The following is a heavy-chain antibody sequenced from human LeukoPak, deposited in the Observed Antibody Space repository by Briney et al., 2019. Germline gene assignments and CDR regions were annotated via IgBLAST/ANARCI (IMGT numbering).Heavy chain of an antibody. D-gene: IGHD3-10*01. CDR2: INRDGSTT. J-gene: IGHJ4*02. CDR1: GFTFSNYW. V-gene: IGHV3-74*03. CDR3: ARDKKSGESSEIDY. Sequence: GGSQRLSCAASGFTFSNYWVHWVRQAPGKWLVWVSRINRDGSTTKYADSVKGRFTVSRDNAKNTLNLQMNSLRAEDTAVYYCARDKKSGESSEIDYWGQGTLVTVSS.